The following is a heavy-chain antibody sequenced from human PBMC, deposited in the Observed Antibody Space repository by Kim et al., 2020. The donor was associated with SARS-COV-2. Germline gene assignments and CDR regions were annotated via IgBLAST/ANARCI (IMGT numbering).Heavy chain of an antibody. CDR3: ARGRFVVVPAASHYYYYYMDV. V-gene: IGHV4-34*01. J-gene: IGHJ6*03. Sequence: SETLSLTCAVYGGSFSGYYWSWIRQPPGKGLEWIGEINHSGSTNYNPSLKSRVTISVDTSKNQFSLKLSSVTAADTAVYYCARGRFVVVPAASHYYYYYMDVRGKGTTVTVSS. CDR1: GGSFSGYY. CDR2: INHSGST. D-gene: IGHD2-2*01.